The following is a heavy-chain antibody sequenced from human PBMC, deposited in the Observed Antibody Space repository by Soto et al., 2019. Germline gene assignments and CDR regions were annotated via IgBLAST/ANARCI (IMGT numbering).Heavy chain of an antibody. D-gene: IGHD6-19*01. V-gene: IGHV3-23*01. CDR3: AKGLYSSGWYGSCWFDP. Sequence: EVQLLESGGCLVQPGGYLRLSCAASGFTFSSYARSWVRQAPGKGLEWVSAISGSGGSTYYADSVKGRFTISRDNSKNTLYLQMNSLRAEDTAVYYCAKGLYSSGWYGSCWFDPWGQGTLVTVSS. CDR1: GFTFSSYA. J-gene: IGHJ5*02. CDR2: ISGSGGST.